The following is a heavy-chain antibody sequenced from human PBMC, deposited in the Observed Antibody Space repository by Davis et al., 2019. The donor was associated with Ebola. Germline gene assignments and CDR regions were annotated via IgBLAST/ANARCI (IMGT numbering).Heavy chain of an antibody. Sequence: SETLSLTCSVSGGSIRNYYWSWIRQSPGKGLEWIGEIYHSGTTNYNPSLKSRVTISVDKSKNQFSLKLSSVTAADTAVYYCARAMVTMVSFAFDIWGQGTVVTVSS. CDR3: ARAMVTMVSFAFDI. CDR1: GGSIRNYY. J-gene: IGHJ3*02. D-gene: IGHD3-10*01. V-gene: IGHV4-59*12. CDR2: IYHSGTT.